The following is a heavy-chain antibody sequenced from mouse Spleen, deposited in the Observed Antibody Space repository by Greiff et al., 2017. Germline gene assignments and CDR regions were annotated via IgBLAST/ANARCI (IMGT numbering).Heavy chain of an antibody. CDR2: IWRGGST. V-gene: IGHV2-5-1*01. Sequence: VKLVESGPSLVQPSQSLSITCTVSGFSLTSYGVHWVRQSPGKGLEWLGVIWRGGSTDYNAAFMSRLSITKDNSKSQVFFKMNSLQADDTAIYYCAKNRDGNYDAMDYWGQGTSVTVSS. CDR1: GFSLTSYG. J-gene: IGHJ4*01. CDR3: AKNRDGNYDAMDY. D-gene: IGHD2-1*01.